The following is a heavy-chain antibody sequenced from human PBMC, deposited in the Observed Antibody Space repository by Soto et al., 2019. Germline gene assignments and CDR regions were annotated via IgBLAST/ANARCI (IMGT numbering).Heavy chain of an antibody. CDR3: AKKANSGPGSQYFDN. J-gene: IGHJ4*02. Sequence: PGGSLRLSCAASGFTFSSHGMHWVRQAPGKGLEWVAVISSDENDKSYADSVQGRFTVYRDNYRNTLYLQMNSLRAEDTAIYYCAKKANSGPGSQYFDNWGQGTLVTVSS. D-gene: IGHD3-10*01. CDR1: GFTFSSHG. V-gene: IGHV3-30*18. CDR2: ISSDENDK.